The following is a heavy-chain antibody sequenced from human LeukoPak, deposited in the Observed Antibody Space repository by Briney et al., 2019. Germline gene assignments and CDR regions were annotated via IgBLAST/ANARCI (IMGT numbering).Heavy chain of an antibody. J-gene: IGHJ4*02. CDR2: INSDESSI. CDR3: TRGTATGDDH. V-gene: IGHV3-74*01. Sequence: GGSLRLSCVASGFTFGKYWMSWVRQAPGKGLVRVSRINSDESSISYADSVKGRFTISRDNAKNTLYLQMNSLRAEDTAVYYCTRGTATGDDHWGQGTLVTVSS. CDR1: GFTFGKYW. D-gene: IGHD7-27*01.